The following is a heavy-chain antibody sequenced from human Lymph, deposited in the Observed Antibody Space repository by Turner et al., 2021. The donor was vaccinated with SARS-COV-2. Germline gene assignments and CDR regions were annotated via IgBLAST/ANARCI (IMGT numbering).Heavy chain of an antibody. CDR3: AKGGFYDILTGYSNFDY. J-gene: IGHJ4*02. CDR2: ISYDGSNK. D-gene: IGHD3-9*01. V-gene: IGHV3-30*18. CDR1: GFPFSSYG. Sequence: QLQLVESGGGVVQPGRSLRLPCPASGFPFSSYGMHWGRQAPGKGLEWVAVISYDGSNKYYAGSVKGRVTISRDNSKNTLYLQMNSLRAEDTAVYYCAKGGFYDILTGYSNFDYWGQGTLVTVSS.